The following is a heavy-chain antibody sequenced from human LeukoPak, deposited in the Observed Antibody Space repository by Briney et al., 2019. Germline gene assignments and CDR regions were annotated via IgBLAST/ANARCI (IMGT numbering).Heavy chain of an antibody. V-gene: IGHV3-23*01. Sequence: GGSLRLSCAASGFTFSRYAMIWVRQAPGKGLEWVSAISGSGANTYYADSVKGRFTISRDNSKNTLYLKMNSLRAEDTAVYYCAKKSFSAVVGTPEYWGQGTLVTVSS. CDR3: AKKSFSAVVGTPEY. J-gene: IGHJ4*02. CDR2: ISGSGANT. D-gene: IGHD6-19*01. CDR1: GFTFSRYA.